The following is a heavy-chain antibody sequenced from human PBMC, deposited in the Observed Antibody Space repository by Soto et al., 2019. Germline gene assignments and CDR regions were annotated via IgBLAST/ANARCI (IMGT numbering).Heavy chain of an antibody. D-gene: IGHD2-15*01. CDR1: GFTFRNYW. J-gene: IGHJ6*03. V-gene: IGHV3-74*02. CDR2: INSDGSVS. Sequence: EVQLVESGGGLVQPGGSLRLSCAASGFTFRNYWMYWVRQAPGQGLEWVSRINSDGSVSSYADSVKGRLTISRDNVKNTLYLLMDSLRAEDTAVYYFARGDCVGCICYSLAGSFYYYMDAWGKGTTVTVFS. CDR3: ARGDCVGCICYSLAGSFYYYMDA.